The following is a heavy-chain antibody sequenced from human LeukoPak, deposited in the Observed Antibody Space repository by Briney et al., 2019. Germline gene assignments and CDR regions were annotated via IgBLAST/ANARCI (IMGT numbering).Heavy chain of an antibody. J-gene: IGHJ4*02. D-gene: IGHD6-19*01. CDR1: GFTFTNYA. Sequence: GGFLRLSCAASGFTFTNYAMHWVRQAPAKGLEWVAFIPYDGSDKYYADSVKGRFTISRDNSKNTLSLQMNSLRADDTAVYYCAKDWSASSGWFLDYWGRGTLVTVSS. V-gene: IGHV3-30*02. CDR2: IPYDGSDK. CDR3: AKDWSASSGWFLDY.